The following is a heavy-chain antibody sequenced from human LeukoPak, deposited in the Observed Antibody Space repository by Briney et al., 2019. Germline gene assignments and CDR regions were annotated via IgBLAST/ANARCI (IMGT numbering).Heavy chain of an antibody. D-gene: IGHD2-2*02. J-gene: IGHJ5*02. V-gene: IGHV1-2*02. CDR3: ARDPQRKYCSSTSCYKRSFDP. CDR2: INPNSGGT. Sequence: ASVKVSCKASGYTFTGYYMHWVRQAPGQGLEWMGWINPNSGGTNYAQKFQGRVTMTRDTSISTAYMELSRLRSDDTAVYYCARDPQRKYCSSTSCYKRSFDPWGQGTLVTVSS. CDR1: GYTFTGYY.